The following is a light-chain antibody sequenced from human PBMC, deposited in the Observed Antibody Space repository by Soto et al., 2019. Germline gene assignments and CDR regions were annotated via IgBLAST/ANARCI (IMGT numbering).Light chain of an antibody. CDR3: SSFSSSSTLYV. Sequence: QSALTQPASVSGSPGQSITISCTGTSSDVGGHNYVSWYQHHADKAPKLMIYEVSNRPSGVSNRFSGSKSGNTASLTIYGLQAEAEADYYCSSFSSSSTLYVFGTGTKGTVL. V-gene: IGLV2-14*01. J-gene: IGLJ1*01. CDR2: EVS. CDR1: SSDVGGHNY.